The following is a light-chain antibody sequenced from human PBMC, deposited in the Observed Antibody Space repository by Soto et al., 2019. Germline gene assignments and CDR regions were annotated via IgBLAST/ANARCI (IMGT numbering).Light chain of an antibody. J-gene: IGKJ5*01. CDR1: ETIKGY. CDR3: QQSYSALSIT. Sequence: DIQMSQSPSSVSASVGDRVTITCRASETIKGYLNWYQQKQGKAPKLLIYAASNLQSGVPARFMGTGYGTEFTLTITSLQPEDFATYYCQQSYSALSITFGQGTRLEI. V-gene: IGKV1-39*01. CDR2: AAS.